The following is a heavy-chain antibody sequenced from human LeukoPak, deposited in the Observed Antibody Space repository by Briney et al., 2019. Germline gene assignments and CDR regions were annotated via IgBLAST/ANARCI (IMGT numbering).Heavy chain of an antibody. Sequence: GGSLRLSCAASGFTVSNNYMTWVRQAPGKGLEWVSVIYSGNRTKYADSVKGRFIISRDNSKNTLLFQMNSLRAEDTAVYYCAKDVGMIGYCSGGSCYAIDYWGQGTLVTVSS. J-gene: IGHJ4*02. D-gene: IGHD2-15*01. CDR1: GFTVSNNY. CDR2: IYSGNRT. CDR3: AKDVGMIGYCSGGSCYAIDY. V-gene: IGHV3-66*01.